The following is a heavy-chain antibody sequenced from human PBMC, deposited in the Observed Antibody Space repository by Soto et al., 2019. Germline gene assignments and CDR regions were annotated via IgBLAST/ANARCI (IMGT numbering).Heavy chain of an antibody. J-gene: IGHJ4*02. Sequence: QVQLVESGGGLVKPGGSLRLSCAASGFTLSDYYMTWIRQAPGQGLGWVSDISISGTTIHYPHSVRGRFPISRDNAKNSLWLQMTTLRAEDTAVYYCARFRRDGYYNFWGQGTLVTGSS. D-gene: IGHD3-9*01. CDR3: ARFRRDGYYNF. CDR2: ISISGTTI. CDR1: GFTLSDYY. V-gene: IGHV3-11*01.